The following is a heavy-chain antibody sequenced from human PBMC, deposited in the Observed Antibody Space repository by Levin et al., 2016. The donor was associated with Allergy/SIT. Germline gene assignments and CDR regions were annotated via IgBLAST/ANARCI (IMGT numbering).Heavy chain of an antibody. CDR3: ARSHTNTWYFRDY. J-gene: IGHJ4*02. CDR1: GYTFTSHG. CDR2: ISASNGNT. Sequence: ASVKVSCKASGYTFTSHGFSWVRQAPGEGLEWMGWISASNGNTKYAQKFQGRVTMTTETSTSTAHMELRSLRSDDTAMYYCARSHTNTWYFRDYWGQGTLVTVSS. D-gene: IGHD6-13*01. V-gene: IGHV1-18*01.